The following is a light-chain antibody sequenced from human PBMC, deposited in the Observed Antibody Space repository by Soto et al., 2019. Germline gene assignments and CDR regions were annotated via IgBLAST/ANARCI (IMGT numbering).Light chain of an antibody. Sequence: QTVVTLEPSFSVSPGGTVTLTCGLSSGSVSTSYYPSWYQQTPGQAPRTLIYSTNIRSSGVPDRFSGSILGNKAALTITGAQADDESEYYCLLYMGSGVSVFGGGTKLTVL. CDR3: LLYMGSGVSV. CDR1: SGSVSTSYY. CDR2: STN. V-gene: IGLV8-61*01. J-gene: IGLJ3*02.